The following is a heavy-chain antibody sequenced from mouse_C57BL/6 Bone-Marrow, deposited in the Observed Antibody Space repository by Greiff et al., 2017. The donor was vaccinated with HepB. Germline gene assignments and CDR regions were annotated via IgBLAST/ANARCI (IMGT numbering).Heavy chain of an antibody. D-gene: IGHD1-1*01. J-gene: IGHJ2*01. V-gene: IGHV10-1*01. CDR1: GFSFNTYA. CDR3: VRRHGSSDYFDY. CDR2: IRSKSNNYAT. Sequence: EVQLVESGGGLVQPKGSLKLSCAASGFSFNTYAMNWVRQAPGKGLEWVARIRSKSNNYATYYADSVKDRFTISRDDSESMLYLQMNNLKTEDTAMYYCVRRHGSSDYFDYWGQGTTLTVSS.